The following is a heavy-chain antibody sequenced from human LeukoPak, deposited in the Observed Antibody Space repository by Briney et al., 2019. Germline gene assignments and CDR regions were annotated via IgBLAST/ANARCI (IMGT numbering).Heavy chain of an antibody. J-gene: IGHJ4*02. Sequence: GGSLRLSCAASGFTLSNAWMSWVRQAPGKGLEWVGRIRSKTEGGTTEYAAPVKGRFTISRDDTKNTLYLQMYSLKTEDTAVYYCTKYYYDSSGLYYHYDYWGQGTLVTVSS. CDR1: GFTLSNAW. V-gene: IGHV3-15*01. CDR3: TKYYYDSSGLYYHYDY. CDR2: IRSKTEGGTT. D-gene: IGHD3-22*01.